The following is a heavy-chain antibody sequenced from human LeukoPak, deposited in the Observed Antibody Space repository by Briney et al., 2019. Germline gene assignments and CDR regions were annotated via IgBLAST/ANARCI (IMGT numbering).Heavy chain of an antibody. Sequence: PGGTLRLSPAASVFTVSSDYMSWVRQAPAQGLEWGSVIYSGGSTYYADSVKGRFTISRDNSKNTLYLKMNSLRAEDTAVYYCARVESSGSYPRPYYFDYWGQGTLVTVSS. V-gene: IGHV3-66*01. CDR2: IYSGGST. J-gene: IGHJ4*02. D-gene: IGHD3-10*01. CDR1: VFTVSSDY. CDR3: ARVESSGSYPRPYYFDY.